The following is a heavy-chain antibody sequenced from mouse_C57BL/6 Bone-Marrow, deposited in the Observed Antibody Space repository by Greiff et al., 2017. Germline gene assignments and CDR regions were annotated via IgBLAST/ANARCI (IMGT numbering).Heavy chain of an antibody. CDR1: GYTFTSYD. D-gene: IGHD1-1*01. CDR2: IYPRDGST. J-gene: IGHJ1*03. V-gene: IGHV1-85*01. CDR3: ARDYGSSYWYFDV. Sequence: VQLQQSGPELVKPGASVKLSCKASGYTFTSYDINWVKQRPGQGLEWIGWIYPRDGSTKYNEKFKGKATLTVDTSSRTAYMELHSLTSEDVAVYFCARDYGSSYWYFDVWGTGTTVTVSA.